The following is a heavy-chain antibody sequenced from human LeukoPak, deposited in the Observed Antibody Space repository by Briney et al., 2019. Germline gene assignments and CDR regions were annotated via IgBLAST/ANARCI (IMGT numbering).Heavy chain of an antibody. CDR1: GFTFSSYW. Sequence: GGSLRLSCAASGFTFSSYWMSWVRQAPGKGLEWVANIKQDGSDKYYVDSVKGRFTISRDNAKNSLFLQMNSLRAEDTAVYYWARGGGVVITTVDAFDIWGQGTMVTVSS. CDR3: ARGGGVVITTVDAFDI. V-gene: IGHV3-7*03. CDR2: IKQDGSDK. J-gene: IGHJ3*02. D-gene: IGHD3-22*01.